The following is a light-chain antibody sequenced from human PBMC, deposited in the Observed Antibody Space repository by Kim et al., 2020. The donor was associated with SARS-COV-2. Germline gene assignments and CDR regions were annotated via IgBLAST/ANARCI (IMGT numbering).Light chain of an antibody. CDR2: AAS. CDR1: QGISNY. J-gene: IGKJ2*01. CDR3: QKYNSAPPYT. Sequence: DIQMTQSPSSLSASVGDRVTITCRASQGISNYLAWYQQKPGKVPKLLIYAASTLQSGVPSRFSGSGYGTDFTLTISSLQPEDVATYYCQKYNSAPPYTFGQGTKLEI. V-gene: IGKV1-27*01.